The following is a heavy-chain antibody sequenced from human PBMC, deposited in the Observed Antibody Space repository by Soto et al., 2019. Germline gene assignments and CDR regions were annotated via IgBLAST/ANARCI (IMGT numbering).Heavy chain of an antibody. V-gene: IGHV3-9*01. CDR2: ISWNSGSI. J-gene: IGHJ6*03. CDR1: GFTFDDYA. D-gene: IGHD1-1*01. CDR3: AKDIRDWNEVPYYMDV. Sequence: QPGGSLRLSCAASGFTFDDYAMHWVRQAPGKGLEWVSGISWNSGSIGYADSVKGRFTISRDNAKNSLYLQMNSLRAEDTALYYCAKDIRDWNEVPYYMDVWGKGTTVTVSS.